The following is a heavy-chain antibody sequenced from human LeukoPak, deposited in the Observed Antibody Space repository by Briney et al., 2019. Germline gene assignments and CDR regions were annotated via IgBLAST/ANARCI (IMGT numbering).Heavy chain of an antibody. D-gene: IGHD6-6*01. V-gene: IGHV4-34*01. CDR2: INHSGST. Sequence: PSETLSLTCAVYGGSFSGYYWSWIRQPPGKGLEWIGEINHSGSTNYNPSLKSRVTISVDTSKNQFSLKLSSVTAADTAVYYCARGPYSSSSRVYYYYMDVWGKGTTVTVSS. CDR3: ARGPYSSSSRVYYYYMDV. CDR1: GGSFSGYY. J-gene: IGHJ6*03.